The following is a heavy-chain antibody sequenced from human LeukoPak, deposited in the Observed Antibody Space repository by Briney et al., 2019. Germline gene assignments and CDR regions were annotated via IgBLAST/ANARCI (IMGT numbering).Heavy chain of an antibody. D-gene: IGHD2-21*02. V-gene: IGHV4-61*02. Sequence: SSQTLSLTCTVSGGSISSGSYYWSWIRQPAGKGLEWIGRIYTSGSTNYNPSLKSRVTMSVDTSKNQFSLKLSSVTAADTAVYYCARELGDQDPFDIWGQGTMVTVSS. J-gene: IGHJ3*02. CDR3: ARELGDQDPFDI. CDR2: IYTSGST. CDR1: GGSISSGSYY.